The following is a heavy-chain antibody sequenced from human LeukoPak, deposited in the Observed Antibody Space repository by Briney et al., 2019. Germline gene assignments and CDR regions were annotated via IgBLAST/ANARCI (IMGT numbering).Heavy chain of an antibody. CDR2: IYTSGST. V-gene: IGHV4-4*07. Sequence: PSETLSLTCTVSGGSISSYYWSWIRQPAGKGLEWIGRIYTSGSTNYNPSLKSRVTISVDTSKNQFSLKLSSVTAADTAVYYCARDSLGYCSSTSCYPPWFDPWGQGTLVTVSS. J-gene: IGHJ5*02. CDR1: GGSISSYY. D-gene: IGHD2-2*01. CDR3: ARDSLGYCSSTSCYPPWFDP.